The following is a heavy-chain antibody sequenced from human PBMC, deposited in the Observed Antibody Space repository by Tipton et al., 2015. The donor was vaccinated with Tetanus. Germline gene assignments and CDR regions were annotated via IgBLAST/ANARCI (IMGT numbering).Heavy chain of an antibody. CDR1: GGSISSSSYY. CDR2: IYYSGST. CDR3: AGGYCSSTGCYQFDH. D-gene: IGHD2-2*01. J-gene: IGHJ4*02. Sequence: TLSLTCTVSGGSISSSSYYWGWIRQPPGKGLEWIGSIYYSGSTYYNPSLRSRVTISVDTSKNQFSLELSSVTAADTAVYYCAGGYCSSTGCYQFDHWGQGTLVTASS. V-gene: IGHV4-39*01.